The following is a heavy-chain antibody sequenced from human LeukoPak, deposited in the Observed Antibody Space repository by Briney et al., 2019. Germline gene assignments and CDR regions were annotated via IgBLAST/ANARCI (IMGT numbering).Heavy chain of an antibody. CDR2: ISAYNGNT. CDR1: GYTFTSYG. V-gene: IGHV1-18*01. CDR3: ARQGILTGYYKDYYYYYYMDV. Sequence: ASVKVSCKASGYTFTSYGISWVRQAPGQGLEWMGWISAYNGNTNYAQKFQGRVTMTTDTSTSTAYMELRSLRSDDTAVYYCARQGILTGYYKDYYYYYYMDVWGKGTTVTVSS. D-gene: IGHD3-9*01. J-gene: IGHJ6*03.